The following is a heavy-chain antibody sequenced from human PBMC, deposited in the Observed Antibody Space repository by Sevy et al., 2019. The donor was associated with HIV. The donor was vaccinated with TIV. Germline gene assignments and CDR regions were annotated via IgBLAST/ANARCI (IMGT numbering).Heavy chain of an antibody. CDR2: LIPIFRTS. CDR3: SRDRGPAAISDAFDI. CDR1: GGNLHNYG. J-gene: IGHJ3*02. V-gene: IGHV1-69*13. D-gene: IGHD2-2*02. Sequence: ASVKVSCKASGGNLHNYGINWVRQAPGQGLEWMGGLIPIFRTSTYAQNFRGRITFAADEATSTFYLEMSSLRAEDTAVYYCSRDRGPAAISDAFDIWGQGTMVTVSS.